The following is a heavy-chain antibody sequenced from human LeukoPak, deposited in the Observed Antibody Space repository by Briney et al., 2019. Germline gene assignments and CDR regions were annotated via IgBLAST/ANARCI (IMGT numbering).Heavy chain of an antibody. CDR3: ARDVRGGGDYYYYGMDV. V-gene: IGHV4-59*01. J-gene: IGHJ6*02. Sequence: PPETLSLTCTVSGGSISSYYWSWIRQPPGKGLEWIGYIYYSGSTNYNPSLKSRVTISVDTSKNQFSLKLSSVTAADTAVYYCARDVRGGGDYYYYGMDVWGQGTTVTVSS. CDR1: GGSISSYY. CDR2: IYYSGST. D-gene: IGHD3-10*01.